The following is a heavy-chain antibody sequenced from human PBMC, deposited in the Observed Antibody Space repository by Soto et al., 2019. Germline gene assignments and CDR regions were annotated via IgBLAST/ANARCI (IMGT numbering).Heavy chain of an antibody. D-gene: IGHD3-22*01. CDR1: GGTFSSYA. CDR2: IIPIFGTA. J-gene: IGHJ3*02. CDR3: ARDPRYYYDSSGYYDDAFDI. Sequence: SVKVSCKASGGTFSSYAISWVRQAPGQGLEWMGGIIPIFGTANYAQKFQGRVTITADKSTSTAYMELSSLRSEDTAVYYCARDPRYYYDSSGYYDDAFDIWGQGTMVTLSS. V-gene: IGHV1-69*06.